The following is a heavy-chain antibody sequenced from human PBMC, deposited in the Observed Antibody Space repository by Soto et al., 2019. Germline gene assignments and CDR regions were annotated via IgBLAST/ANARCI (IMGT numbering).Heavy chain of an antibody. V-gene: IGHV3-33*06. D-gene: IGHD2-21*02. CDR2: IWYDGSNQ. J-gene: IGHJ4*02. Sequence: QVQLVESGGGVVQPGRSLRLSCAASGFMFTTYGLHWVRQAPGKGLEWVAAIWYDGSNQYYADSVKGRFTISRDNSKNILYLEMNSVRVEDTAVYYCVKDHCGGDCYSDPDFDYWGQGTLVTVSS. CDR3: VKDHCGGDCYSDPDFDY. CDR1: GFMFTTYG.